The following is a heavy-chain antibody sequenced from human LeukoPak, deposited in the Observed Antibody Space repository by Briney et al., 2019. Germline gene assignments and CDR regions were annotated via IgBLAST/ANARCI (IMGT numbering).Heavy chain of an antibody. CDR1: GGSINNYY. V-gene: IGHV4-59*01. D-gene: IGHD3-9*01. Sequence: SETLSLTCTVSGGSINNYYWGWIRQPPGKGLEWIGYIYYSGSTNYNPSLKSRVTISVDTSKNQFSLKLSSVTAADTAVYYCASSKRYFDWFYLWGQGTLVTVSS. CDR3: ASSKRYFDWFYL. J-gene: IGHJ4*02. CDR2: IYYSGST.